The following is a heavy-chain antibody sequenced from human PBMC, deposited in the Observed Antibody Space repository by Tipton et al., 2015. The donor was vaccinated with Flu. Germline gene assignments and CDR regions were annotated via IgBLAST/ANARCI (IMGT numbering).Heavy chain of an antibody. V-gene: IGHV3-11*01. CDR3: ARDLAYCSGGSCHPRLYMDV. Sequence: SLRLSCAASGFTFSDYYMSWIRQAPGKGLEWVSYISSSGSTIYYADSVKGRFTISRDNAKNSLYLQMNSLRAEDTAVYYCARDLAYCSGGSCHPRLYMDVWGKGTTVTVSS. J-gene: IGHJ6*03. D-gene: IGHD2-15*01. CDR2: ISSSGSTI. CDR1: GFTFSDYY.